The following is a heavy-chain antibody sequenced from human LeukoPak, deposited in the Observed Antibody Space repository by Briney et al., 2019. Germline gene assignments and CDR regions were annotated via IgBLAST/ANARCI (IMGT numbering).Heavy chain of an antibody. CDR3: AREIPPSSSADY. D-gene: IGHD6-6*01. V-gene: IGHV4-38-2*02. CDR1: GYSISSGYY. Sequence: PSETLSLTCTVSGYSISSGYYWGWIRQPPGKGLEWIGSIYHSGSTYYNPSLKSRVTISVDTSKNQFSLKLSSVTAADTAVYYCAREIPPSSSADYWGQGTLVTVSS. CDR2: IYHSGST. J-gene: IGHJ4*02.